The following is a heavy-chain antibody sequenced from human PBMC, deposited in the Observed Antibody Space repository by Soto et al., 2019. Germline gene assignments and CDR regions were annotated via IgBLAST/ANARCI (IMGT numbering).Heavy chain of an antibody. CDR2: ISAYNGNT. V-gene: IGHV1-18*01. J-gene: IGHJ4*02. Sequence: ASVKVSCKASGYTFTSYGISWVRQAPGQGLEWMGWISAYNGNTNYAQKVQGRDTMTTDTSTSTAYMELSSLRSEDTAVYYCARVSGYYLPEYWGQGTLVTVSS. CDR1: GYTFTSYG. D-gene: IGHD5-12*01. CDR3: ARVSGYYLPEY.